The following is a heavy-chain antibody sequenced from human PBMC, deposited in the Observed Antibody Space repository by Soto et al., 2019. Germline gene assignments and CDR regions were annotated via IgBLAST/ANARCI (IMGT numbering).Heavy chain of an antibody. Sequence: EVQLLESGGGLVQPGGSLRLSCAASGFTFSSYAMSWVRQAPGKGLEWVSAISGSGGSTYYADSVKGRFTISRDNSKNTMYLQMNSLRAEDTSVYYCAKDLQQLRREAPNLYYYYGMDVWGQGTTVTVSS. CDR2: ISGSGGST. CDR1: GFTFSSYA. D-gene: IGHD6-13*01. J-gene: IGHJ6*02. CDR3: AKDLQQLRREAPNLYYYYGMDV. V-gene: IGHV3-23*01.